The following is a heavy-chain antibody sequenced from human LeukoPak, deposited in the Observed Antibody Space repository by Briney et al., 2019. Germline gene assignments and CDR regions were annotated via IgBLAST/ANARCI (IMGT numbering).Heavy chain of an antibody. Sequence: GGSLRLSCAASGFTFSSYSMNWVRQAPGKGLEWVANIKQDGSEKYYVDSVKGRFTISRDNAKNSLYLQMNSLRAEDTAVYYCARDLVPYYDILTGYWGYWGQGTLVTVSS. CDR2: IKQDGSEK. CDR1: GFTFSSYS. CDR3: ARDLVPYYDILTGYWGY. V-gene: IGHV3-7*01. D-gene: IGHD3-9*01. J-gene: IGHJ4*02.